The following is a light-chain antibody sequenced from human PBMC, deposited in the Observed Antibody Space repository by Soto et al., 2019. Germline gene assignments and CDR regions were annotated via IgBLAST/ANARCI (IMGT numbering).Light chain of an antibody. CDR2: GAS. V-gene: IGKV3-20*01. J-gene: IGKJ1*01. CDR1: QSVTSNY. CDR3: QQYDSSPTT. Sequence: EIGLPQSPGTLSLSPGARATLSCRASQSVTSNYVAWYQQTPGQSPRLLFFGASIRATGIPDRFSGSGSGPDFTLTISSLEPEDSAVYHCQQYDSSPTTFGQGTKVEIK.